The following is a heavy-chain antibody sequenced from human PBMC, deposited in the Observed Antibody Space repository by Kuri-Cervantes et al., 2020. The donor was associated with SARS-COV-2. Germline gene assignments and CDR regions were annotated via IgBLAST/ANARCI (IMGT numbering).Heavy chain of an antibody. CDR1: GGTFSSYA. J-gene: IGHJ5*02. Sequence: SVKVSCKASGGTFSSYAISWVRQAPGQGLEWMGGIIPIFGTANYAQKFQGRVTITADKSTGTAYMELSSLRSEDTAVYYCARESGSYPENWFDPWGQGTLVTVSS. CDR3: ARESGSYPENWFDP. V-gene: IGHV1-69*06. CDR2: IIPIFGTA. D-gene: IGHD1-26*01.